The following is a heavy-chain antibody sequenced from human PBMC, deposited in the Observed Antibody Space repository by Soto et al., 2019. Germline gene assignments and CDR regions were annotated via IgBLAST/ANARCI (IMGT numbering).Heavy chain of an antibody. CDR3: ARGPPISFSAVRGPIWDY. D-gene: IGHD2-2*01. CDR2: INPNSGGT. J-gene: IGHJ4*02. Sequence: QVQLVQSGAEVKKPGASVKVSCKASGYTFTDYYMHWVRQAPGQGLEWMGWINPNSGGTNYAQKFQDWVTMTRDTSISTAYMDLRRMKSDDTAVYYCARGPPISFSAVRGPIWDYWGQGTLVTVSS. V-gene: IGHV1-2*04. CDR1: GYTFTDYY.